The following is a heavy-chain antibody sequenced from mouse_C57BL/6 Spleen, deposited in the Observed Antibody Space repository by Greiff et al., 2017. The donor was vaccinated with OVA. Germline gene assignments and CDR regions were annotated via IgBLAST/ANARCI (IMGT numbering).Heavy chain of an antibody. CDR1: GYSFTGYY. Sequence: VQLQQSGPELVKPGASVKISCKASGYSFTGYYMTWVKQSPEKSLEWIGEINPSTGGTTYNQKFKAKATLTVDKSSSTAYMQLKSLTTEDSAVYYCARGGDYDVKYFDVWGTGTTVTVSS. J-gene: IGHJ1*03. CDR2: INPSTGGT. V-gene: IGHV1-42*01. D-gene: IGHD2-4*01. CDR3: ARGGDYDVKYFDV.